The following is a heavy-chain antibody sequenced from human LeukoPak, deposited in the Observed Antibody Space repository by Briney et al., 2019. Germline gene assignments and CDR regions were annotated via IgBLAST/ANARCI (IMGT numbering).Heavy chain of an antibody. CDR3: ASPVGYSYGTFDY. CDR2: IYYSGST. Sequence: PSETLSLTCTVSGGSISSSSYYWGWIRQPPGKGLEWIGSIYYSGSTYYNPSLKSRVTISVDTSKNQFSLKLSSVTAADTAVYYCASPVGYSYGTFDYWGQGTLVTVSS. J-gene: IGHJ4*02. V-gene: IGHV4-39*01. D-gene: IGHD5-18*01. CDR1: GGSISSSSYY.